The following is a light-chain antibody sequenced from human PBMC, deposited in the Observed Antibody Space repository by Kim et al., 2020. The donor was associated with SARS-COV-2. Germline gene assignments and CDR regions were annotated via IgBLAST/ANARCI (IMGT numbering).Light chain of an antibody. Sequence: FPGERVTPSCRASQSVTSNLAWYQQKPGQAPRLLIYGASTRATGIPARFSGSGSGTEFTLTISSLQSEDFAVYYCQQYNNWPPWTFGQGTKVDIK. CDR2: GAS. CDR1: QSVTSN. CDR3: QQYNNWPPWT. J-gene: IGKJ1*01. V-gene: IGKV3-15*01.